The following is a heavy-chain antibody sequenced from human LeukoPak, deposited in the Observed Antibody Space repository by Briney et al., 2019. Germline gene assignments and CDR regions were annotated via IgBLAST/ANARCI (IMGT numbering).Heavy chain of an antibody. Sequence: ASVTVSCTVSGYTLTELSMHWVRQAPGKGLEWMGGFDPEDGETIYAQKFQGRVTMTEDTSTDTAYMELSSLRSEDTAVYYCASICSSTSCYVNDYWGQGTLVTVSS. CDR2: FDPEDGET. J-gene: IGHJ4*02. CDR3: ASICSSTSCYVNDY. CDR1: GYTLTELS. D-gene: IGHD2-2*01. V-gene: IGHV1-24*01.